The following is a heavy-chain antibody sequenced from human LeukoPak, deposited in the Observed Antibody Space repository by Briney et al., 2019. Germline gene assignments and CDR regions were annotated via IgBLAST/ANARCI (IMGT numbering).Heavy chain of an antibody. V-gene: IGHV4-59*08. Sequence: PSETLSLTCTVSGSSISSYYWSWIRQPPGKGLEWIGYIYYSGSTNYNPSLKSRVTISVGTSKNQFSLKLSSVTAADTAMYYCARVYGDYVDHWGQGTLVTVSS. D-gene: IGHD4-17*01. J-gene: IGHJ4*02. CDR2: IYYSGST. CDR1: GSSISSYY. CDR3: ARVYGDYVDH.